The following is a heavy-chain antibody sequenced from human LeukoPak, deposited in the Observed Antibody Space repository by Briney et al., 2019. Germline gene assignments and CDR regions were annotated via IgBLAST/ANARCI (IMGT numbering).Heavy chain of an antibody. J-gene: IGHJ4*02. CDR3: AEDGFRADCSGGSCYPTDY. CDR1: GFTFSSYA. V-gene: IGHV3-23*01. CDR2: ISGSGDNT. Sequence: GGSLRLSCAASGFTFSSYALSWVRQAPGKGLEWVSVISGSGDNTYHADSVKGRFTVSRDNSKNTLYLQMNSLRVEDTAVYYCAEDGFRADCSGGSCYPTDYWGQGTLVTVSS. D-gene: IGHD2-15*01.